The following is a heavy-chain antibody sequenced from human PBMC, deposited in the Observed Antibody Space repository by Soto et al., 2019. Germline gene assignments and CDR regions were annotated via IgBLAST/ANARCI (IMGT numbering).Heavy chain of an antibody. V-gene: IGHV3-7*01. J-gene: IGHJ2*01. CDR2: VKHYGGEE. D-gene: IGHD2-2*01. Sequence: EEHLVESGGGLVQPGGSLRLSCVASGFTFTSYWMSWVRQAPGRGLEWVANVKHYGGEEYYLDSVKGRFTISRDNAKNSLYLQMNSLRVDDTAVYYCARDLDCLSTTCSWYFDLWGRGTLVTVSS. CDR1: GFTFTSYW. CDR3: ARDLDCLSTTCSWYFDL.